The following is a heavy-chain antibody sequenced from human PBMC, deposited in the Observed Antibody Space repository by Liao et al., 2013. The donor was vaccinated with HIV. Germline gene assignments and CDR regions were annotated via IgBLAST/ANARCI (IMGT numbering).Heavy chain of an antibody. V-gene: IGHV4-39*07. J-gene: IGHJ1*01. CDR3: ARDQRLYGGNYLYGY. Sequence: QLQLRESGPALVKPSETLSLTCNVSGDSISSSASYWAWIRQSPGRGLEYIADVFYNGKSYFNPSLKSRVTISVDPSNNQFSLNLTSVTAADTAVYYCARDQRLYGGNYLYGYWGPDSRSPSPQ. CDR1: GDSISSSASY. CDR2: VFYNGKS. D-gene: IGHD4-23*01.